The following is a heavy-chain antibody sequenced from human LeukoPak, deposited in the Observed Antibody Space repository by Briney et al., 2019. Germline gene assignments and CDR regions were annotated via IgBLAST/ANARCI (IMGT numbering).Heavy chain of an antibody. Sequence: GGSLRLSCAASGFTFSSYAMSWVRQAPGKGLKWVSAISGSGGSTYNADSVKGRFTISRDNSKNMLYLQMNSLRAEDTAVYYCAKESGSGSYLERYFDYWGQGTLVTVSS. V-gene: IGHV3-23*01. D-gene: IGHD1-26*01. CDR1: GFTFSSYA. J-gene: IGHJ4*02. CDR2: ISGSGGST. CDR3: AKESGSGSYLERYFDY.